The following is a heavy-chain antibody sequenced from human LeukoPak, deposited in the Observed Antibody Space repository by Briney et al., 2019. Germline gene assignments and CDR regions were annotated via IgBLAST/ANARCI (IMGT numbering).Heavy chain of an antibody. D-gene: IGHD3-3*01. CDR3: ARARYESRIWPKSRYDYYYYMDV. CDR2: INGGNGNT. CDR1: GYIFTNYA. V-gene: IGHV1-3*03. J-gene: IGHJ6*03. Sequence: ASVKVSCKASGYIFTNYAMHWVCQAPGQRLEWMGWINGGNGNTKYSQEFQGRVNITRDTSASTAYMEVSSLRSEDMAVYYCARARYESRIWPKSRYDYYYYMDVWGKGTTVTVSS.